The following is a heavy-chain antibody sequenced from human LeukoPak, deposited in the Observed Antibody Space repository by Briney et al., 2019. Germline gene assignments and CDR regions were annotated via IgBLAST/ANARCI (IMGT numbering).Heavy chain of an antibody. D-gene: IGHD5-18*01. CDR3: ARDRGYSFPLEDYYYMDV. V-gene: IGHV1-2*02. J-gene: IGHJ6*03. CDR2: INPNSGGT. Sequence: ASVKVSCKASGYTFTGYYMHWVRQAPGQGLEWMGWINPNSGGTNYAQKFQGRVTMTRDTSISTAYMELSRLRSDDTAVYYCARDRGYSFPLEDYYYMDVWGKGTTVTVSS. CDR1: GYTFTGYY.